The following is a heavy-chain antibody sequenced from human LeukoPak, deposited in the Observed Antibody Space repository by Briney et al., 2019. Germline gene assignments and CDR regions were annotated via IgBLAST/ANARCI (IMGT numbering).Heavy chain of an antibody. Sequence: SETLSLTCTVSGGSISSYYWSWIRQPPGKGLEWIGYIYYSGSTNYNPSLKSRVTISVDTSKNQFSLKLSSVTAADTAVYYCARELRSSGWPYYYYYGMDVWGQGTTVTVSS. V-gene: IGHV4-59*01. D-gene: IGHD6-19*01. CDR1: GGSISSYY. CDR3: ARELRSSGWPYYYYYGMDV. J-gene: IGHJ6*02. CDR2: IYYSGST.